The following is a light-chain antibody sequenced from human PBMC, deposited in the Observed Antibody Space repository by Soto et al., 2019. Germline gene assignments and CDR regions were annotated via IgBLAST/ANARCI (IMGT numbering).Light chain of an antibody. CDR1: SSDVGGYNY. CDR3: NSYTGTSNYV. J-gene: IGLJ1*01. V-gene: IGLV2-14*03. CDR2: DVS. Sequence: QSVLTQPASVSGSPGQSITISCTGTSSDVGGYNYVSWYQQHPGKAPKLMIYDVSDRPSGVSNRFSGSKSGNTASLTISGLKAEDEADYYCNSYTGTSNYVFGPGTKVTVL.